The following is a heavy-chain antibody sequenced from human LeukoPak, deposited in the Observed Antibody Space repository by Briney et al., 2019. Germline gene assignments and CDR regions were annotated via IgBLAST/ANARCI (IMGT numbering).Heavy chain of an antibody. J-gene: IGHJ4*02. CDR1: GFPFSSYA. D-gene: IGHD2-15*01. CDR2: ISGSSGST. CDR3: AKKGGTLLRPYYFDY. V-gene: IGHV3-23*01. Sequence: PGGSLRLSFAASGFPFSSYAMSWVRQAPGKGLEWFSLISGSSGSTFYTDSVKGRFTVSRDNSKNTLYLQMNSLRADDTAVYFCAKKGGTLLRPYYFDYWGQGTLVTVSS.